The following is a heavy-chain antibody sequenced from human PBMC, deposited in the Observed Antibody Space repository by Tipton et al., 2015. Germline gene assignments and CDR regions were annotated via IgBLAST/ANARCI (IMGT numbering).Heavy chain of an antibody. D-gene: IGHD4-23*01. CDR3: ARDFYGGNSGGDYFEY. CDR2: IYYSGKT. CDR1: GGSISSSAYY. J-gene: IGHJ4*02. V-gene: IGHV4-31*03. Sequence: TLSLTCTVSGGSISSSAYYWSWIRQHPGRGLEWIGYIYYSGKTDYNPSLRSRVTISVDSSKNQFSLKMTSLTAADTAVYYCARDFYGGNSGGDYFEYWGQGTLVTVSS.